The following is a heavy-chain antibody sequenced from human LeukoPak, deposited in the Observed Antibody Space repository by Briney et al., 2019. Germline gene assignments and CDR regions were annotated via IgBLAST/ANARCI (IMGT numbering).Heavy chain of an antibody. Sequence: SETLSLTCTVSGGSISSSSYYWGWIRQPPGKGLEWIGSIYYSGSTYYNPSLKSRVTISVDTSKNQFSLKLSSVTAADTAVYYCARQEGLAPEPGYCSSTSCRRYYFDYWGQGTLVTVSS. CDR1: GGSISSSSYY. CDR3: ARQEGLAPEPGYCSSTSCRRYYFDY. D-gene: IGHD2-2*01. V-gene: IGHV4-39*01. J-gene: IGHJ4*02. CDR2: IYYSGST.